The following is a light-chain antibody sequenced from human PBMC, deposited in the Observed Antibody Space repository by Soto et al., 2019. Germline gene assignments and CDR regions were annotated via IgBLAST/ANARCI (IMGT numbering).Light chain of an antibody. J-gene: IGKJ1*01. CDR2: KAS. V-gene: IGKV1-5*03. CDR1: QTISSW. CDR3: QHYNSYSEA. Sequence: DIQVTQSPSTLSGSVGDRFTITCRASQTISSWLAWYQQKPGKAPKLLIYKASTLKSGVPSRFSGSGSGTEFTLTISSLQPDDFATYYCQHYNSYSEAFGQGTK.